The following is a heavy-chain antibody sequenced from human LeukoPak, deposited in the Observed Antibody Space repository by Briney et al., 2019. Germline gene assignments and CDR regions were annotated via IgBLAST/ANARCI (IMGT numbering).Heavy chain of an antibody. CDR1: GGSFSGYY. CDR3: ARGMAAAYDYNWFDT. J-gene: IGHJ5*02. Sequence: PSETLSLTCTVSGGSFSGYYWSWIRQPPGKGLEWIGEINHSGSTNYNPSLKSRVIMSVDTSKNQFSLKLTSVTAADTAVYFCARGMAAAYDYNWFDTWGQGTLVTVSS. V-gene: IGHV4-34*01. CDR2: INHSGST. D-gene: IGHD5-12*01.